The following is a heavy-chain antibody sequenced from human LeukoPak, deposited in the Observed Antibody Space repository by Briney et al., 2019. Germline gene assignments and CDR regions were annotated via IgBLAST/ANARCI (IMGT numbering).Heavy chain of an antibody. CDR3: AGDGPSDIGDSVDV. CDR1: GFNLRSYE. D-gene: IGHD2-15*01. Sequence: PGGSLRLSCAASGFNLRSYEMNWVRQAPGKGLEWVSYISSSGSRIYYADSVKGRFTISRDNAKTSLYLQMTSLRAEDTAVYYCAGDGPSDIGDSVDVWGKGTTVTISS. CDR2: ISSSGSRI. J-gene: IGHJ6*04. V-gene: IGHV3-48*03.